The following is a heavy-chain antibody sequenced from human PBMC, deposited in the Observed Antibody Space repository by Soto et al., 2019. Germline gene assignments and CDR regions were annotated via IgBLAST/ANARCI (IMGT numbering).Heavy chain of an antibody. V-gene: IGHV3-21*01. J-gene: IGHJ6*02. CDR3: ARGSYDSSGYGGESYYYYGMDF. CDR2: ISSSSSYI. Sequence: EVQLVESGGGLVKPGGSLRLSCAASGFTFSSYSMNWVRQAPGKGLEWVSSISSSSSYIYYADSVKGRFTISRDNAKNSLYLQMNSHRAEDTAVYYCARGSYDSSGYGGESYYYYGMDFWGQGTTVTVSS. D-gene: IGHD3-22*01. CDR1: GFTFSSYS.